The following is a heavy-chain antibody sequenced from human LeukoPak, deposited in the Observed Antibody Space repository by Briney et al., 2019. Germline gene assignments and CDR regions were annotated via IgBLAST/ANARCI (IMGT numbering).Heavy chain of an antibody. Sequence: SVKVSCKASGGTFSSYAISWVRQAPGQGLEWMGRIIPIFGTANYAQKFQGRVTITTDESTSTAYMELSSLRSEDTAVYYCASTRSSGYYLFDHWGQGTLVTASS. J-gene: IGHJ4*02. D-gene: IGHD3-22*01. V-gene: IGHV1-69*05. CDR2: IIPIFGTA. CDR3: ASTRSSGYYLFDH. CDR1: GGTFSSYA.